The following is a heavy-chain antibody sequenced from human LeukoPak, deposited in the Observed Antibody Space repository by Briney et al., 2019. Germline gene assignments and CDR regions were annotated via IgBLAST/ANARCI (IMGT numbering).Heavy chain of an antibody. J-gene: IGHJ4*02. V-gene: IGHV1-18*01. Sequence: ASVKVSCKASGYSFTSYGISWVRQAPGQGLEWMGWISAYNGNTNYAQKLQGRVTMTTDTSTSTAYMELRSLRSDDTAVYYCARSPSTYYYDSSGYYGDWGQGTLVTVSS. D-gene: IGHD3-22*01. CDR2: ISAYNGNT. CDR3: ARSPSTYYYDSSGYYGD. CDR1: GYSFTSYG.